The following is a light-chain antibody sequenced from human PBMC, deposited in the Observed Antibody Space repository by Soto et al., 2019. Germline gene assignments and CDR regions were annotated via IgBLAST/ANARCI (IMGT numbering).Light chain of an antibody. J-gene: IGLJ2*01. Sequence: QSVRTQPASVSGSPGQSITTSCTGTTSDIGAYNYVSWYQHHPGKAPKLLIYDVTDRPSGVSDRFSGSKSGNTASLTISGLQAEDEADYFCSSYTTINTVVLFGGGTKVTVL. CDR3: SSYTTINTVVL. CDR2: DVT. CDR1: TSDIGAYNY. V-gene: IGLV2-14*03.